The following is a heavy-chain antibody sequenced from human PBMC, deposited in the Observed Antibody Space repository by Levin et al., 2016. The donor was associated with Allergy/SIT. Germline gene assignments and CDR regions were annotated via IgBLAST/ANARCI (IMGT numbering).Heavy chain of an antibody. CDR1: GGSISSSSYY. J-gene: IGHJ5*02. CDR3: ARSIAVARFDP. Sequence: SETLSLTCTVSGGSISSSSYYWGWIRQPPGKGLEWIGSIYYSGSTYYNPSLKSRVTISVDTSKNQFSLKLSSVTAADTAVYYCARSIAVARFDPWGQGTLVTVSS. D-gene: IGHD6-19*01. V-gene: IGHV4-39*01. CDR2: IYYSGST.